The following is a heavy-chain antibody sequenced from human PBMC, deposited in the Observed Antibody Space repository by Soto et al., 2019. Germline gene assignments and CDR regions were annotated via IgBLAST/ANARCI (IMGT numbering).Heavy chain of an antibody. CDR1: GGSFSGFY. J-gene: IGHJ4*02. CDR2: INDSGTI. Sequence: SETLSLTCAVYGGSFSGFYWSWIRQTPGKGLEWIGEINDSGTINYNPSLKNRVTISIDTSKNQFSLKLTSVTAADTAVYYCAKSPRGEMATIKFDYWGQGTLVTVSS. CDR3: AKSPRGEMATIKFDY. V-gene: IGHV4-34*01. D-gene: IGHD5-12*01.